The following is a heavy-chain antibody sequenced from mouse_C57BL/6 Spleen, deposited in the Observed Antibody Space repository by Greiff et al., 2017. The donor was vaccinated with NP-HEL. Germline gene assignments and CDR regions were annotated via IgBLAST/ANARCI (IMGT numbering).Heavy chain of an antibody. V-gene: IGHV3-6*01. CDR2: ISYDGSN. D-gene: IGHD2-4*01. CDR1: GYSITSGYY. Sequence: EVQLQESGPGLVKPSQSLSLTCSVTGYSITSGYYWNWIRQFPGNKLEWMGYISYDGSNNYNPSLKNRISITRDTSKNQFFLKLNSVTTEDTATYYCARENDSGAYWGQGTLVTVSA. CDR3: ARENDSGAY. J-gene: IGHJ3*01.